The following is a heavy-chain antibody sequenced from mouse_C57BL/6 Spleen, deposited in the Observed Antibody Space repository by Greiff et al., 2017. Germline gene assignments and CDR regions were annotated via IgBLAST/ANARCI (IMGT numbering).Heavy chain of an antibody. J-gene: IGHJ3*01. CDR3: VDHMVTGQAWFAD. Sequence: LQESGAELVRPGSSVKMSCKTSGYTFTSYGINWVKQRPGQGLEWIGYIYIGHGYTKYNEEFKGKATLTSDTSSSTAYMQLSSLTAEDSEIYCCVDHMVTGQAWFADWGQAPPVNVSA. D-gene: IGHD2-2*01. CDR1: GYTFTSYG. V-gene: IGHV1-58*01. CDR2: IYIGHGYT.